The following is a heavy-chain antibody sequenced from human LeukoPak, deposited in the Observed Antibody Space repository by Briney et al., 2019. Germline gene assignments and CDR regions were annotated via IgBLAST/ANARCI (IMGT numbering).Heavy chain of an antibody. V-gene: IGHV3-21*01. J-gene: IGHJ6*02. CDR1: GFTFSSYE. CDR3: VGYSSSWYVVDYYSGMDV. Sequence: PGGSLRLSCAASGFTFSSYEMNWVRQAPGKGLEWVSYISSSSSYIYYADSVKGRFTISRDNAKKSLYLQMNSLRAEDTAVYYCVGYSSSWYVVDYYSGMDVWGQGTTVTVSS. CDR2: ISSSSSYI. D-gene: IGHD6-13*01.